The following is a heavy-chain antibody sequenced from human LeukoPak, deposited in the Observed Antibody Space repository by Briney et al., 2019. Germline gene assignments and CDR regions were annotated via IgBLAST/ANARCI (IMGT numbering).Heavy chain of an antibody. D-gene: IGHD3-10*01. J-gene: IGHJ4*02. Sequence: GGSLRLSCAASGFTFSSYEMNWVRQAPGKGLEWVSYISSSGSTIYYADSVKGRFTISRDNSKDTLYLQMNSLRAEDTAMYYCAKNGGSGSYSSTWGQGTLVTVSS. CDR3: AKNGGSGSYSST. CDR2: ISSSGSTI. CDR1: GFTFSSYE. V-gene: IGHV3-48*03.